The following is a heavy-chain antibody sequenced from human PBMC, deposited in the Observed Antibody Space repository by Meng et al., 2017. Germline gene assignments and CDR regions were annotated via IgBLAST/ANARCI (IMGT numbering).Heavy chain of an antibody. Sequence: EVQLVGSGGGLIQPGGSLRLSCAASGFTVSSNYMSWVRQAPGKGLEWVSYISSSSSYIYYADSVKGRFTISRDNAKNSLYLQMNSLRAEDTAVYYCASALGRPYWGQGTLVTVSS. D-gene: IGHD3-16*01. J-gene: IGHJ4*02. CDR2: ISSSSSYI. V-gene: IGHV3-21*05. CDR1: GFTVSSNY. CDR3: ASALGRPY.